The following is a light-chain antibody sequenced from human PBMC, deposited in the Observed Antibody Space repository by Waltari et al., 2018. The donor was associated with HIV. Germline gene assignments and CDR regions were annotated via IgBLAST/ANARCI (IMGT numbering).Light chain of an antibody. V-gene: IGKV1-39*01. CDR2: AAS. CDR1: QSISTY. J-gene: IGKJ4*01. Sequence: DIHMTQSPSSLSASVGDRVTIPCRASQSISTYLNWYQQKPGKAPKLLINAASSLQSGVPSRFSGSGSGTDFTLIISSLQPEDFATYYCQQSFSVPPSFGGGSKVEIK. CDR3: QQSFSVPPS.